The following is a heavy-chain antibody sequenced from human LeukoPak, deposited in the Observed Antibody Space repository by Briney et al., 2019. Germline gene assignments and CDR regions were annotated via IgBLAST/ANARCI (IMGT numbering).Heavy chain of an antibody. J-gene: IGHJ4*02. CDR2: IDANNGDT. V-gene: IGHV1-2*02. D-gene: IGHD4-11*01. CDR3: ARDPSSVTLYFFDY. CDR1: GYTFRGNY. Sequence: GASVKISCKASGYTFRGNYIHWLRQAPGQGLEWMGWIDANNGDTKSAQKFQGRVTMSRDTSISTAYMDRSSLSPDDAAVYYCARDPSSVTLYFFDYWGQGTLVTVSS.